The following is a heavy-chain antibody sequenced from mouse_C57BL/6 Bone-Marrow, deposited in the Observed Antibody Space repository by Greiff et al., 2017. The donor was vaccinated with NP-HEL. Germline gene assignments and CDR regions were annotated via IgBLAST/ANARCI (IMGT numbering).Heavy chain of an antibody. J-gene: IGHJ2*01. D-gene: IGHD1-1*01. CDR1: GYTFTDYE. CDR2: IDPETGGT. Sequence: VQLQQSGAELVRPGASVTLSCKASGYTFTDYEMHWVKQTPVHGLEWIGAIDPETGGTADNQKFKGKAILTADNSSSTAYMELRSLTSEDSAVYYCTRYYYGSPFDYWGQGTTLTVSS. CDR3: TRYYYGSPFDY. V-gene: IGHV1-15*01.